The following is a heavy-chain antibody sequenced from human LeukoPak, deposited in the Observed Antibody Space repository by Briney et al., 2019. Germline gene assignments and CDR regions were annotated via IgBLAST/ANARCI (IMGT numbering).Heavy chain of an antibody. CDR1: GGSISSGGYY. Sequence: PSQTLSLTCTVSGGSISSGGYYWSWIRQPPGKGLEWIGEINHSGSTNYNPSLKSRVTISVDTSKNQFSLKLSSVTAADTAVYYCARVALDIYIDLWGQGTLVTVSS. V-gene: IGHV4-30-2*01. CDR3: ARVALDIYIDL. D-gene: IGHD6-6*01. CDR2: INHSGST. J-gene: IGHJ4*02.